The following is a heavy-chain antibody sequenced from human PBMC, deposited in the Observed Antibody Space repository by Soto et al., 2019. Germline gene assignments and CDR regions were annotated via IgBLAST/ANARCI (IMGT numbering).Heavy chain of an antibody. CDR3: ARRHIPYYDFWSGYSRDYYYGMDV. J-gene: IGHJ6*02. D-gene: IGHD3-3*01. V-gene: IGHV4-34*01. CDR2: INHSGST. CDR1: GGSFSCYY. Sequence: SETLSLTCAVYGGSFSCYYWRWIRQPPGKGLEWIGEINHSGSTNYNPSLKSRVTISVDTSKNQFSLKLSSVTAADTAVYYCARRHIPYYDFWSGYSRDYYYGMDVWGQGTTVTVSS.